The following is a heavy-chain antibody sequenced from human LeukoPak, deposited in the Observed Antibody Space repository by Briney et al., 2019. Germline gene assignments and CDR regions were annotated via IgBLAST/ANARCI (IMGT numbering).Heavy chain of an antibody. CDR1: GFTFSSYA. V-gene: IGHV3-23*01. Sequence: PGGSLRLSCAASGFTFSSYAMSWVRQAPGKGLEWVSAISGSGGSTYYADSVKGRFTISRDNSKNTLYLQMNSLRAEDTAAYYCAKDNGVPAAMGDFDYWGQGTLVTVSS. CDR2: ISGSGGST. CDR3: AKDNGVPAAMGDFDY. D-gene: IGHD2-2*01. J-gene: IGHJ4*02.